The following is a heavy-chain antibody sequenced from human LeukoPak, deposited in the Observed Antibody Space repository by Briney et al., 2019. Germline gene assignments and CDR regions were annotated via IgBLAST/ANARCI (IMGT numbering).Heavy chain of an antibody. D-gene: IGHD4-23*01. CDR3: ARGRGATVITNFDY. V-gene: IGHV5-51*01. J-gene: IGHJ4*02. CDR1: GYTFTGYW. CDR2: ISPGDSDT. Sequence: GESLKISCKSSGYTFTGYWIGWVRQMPGKGLEWMGIISPGDSDTRYSPSFQGQVTMSADKSINTAYLQWGSLKASDTAMYYCARGRGATVITNFDYWGQGTLVSVSS.